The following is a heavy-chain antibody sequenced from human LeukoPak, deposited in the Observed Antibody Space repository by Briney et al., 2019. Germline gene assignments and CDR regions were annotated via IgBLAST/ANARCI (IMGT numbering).Heavy chain of an antibody. J-gene: IGHJ6*03. CDR2: IYYSGST. CDR1: GGSISSYY. Sequence: SETLSLTCTVSGGSISSYYWSWIRQPPGKGLEWIGYIYYSGSTNYNPSLKSRVTISVDTSKNQFSLKLSSVTAADTAVYYCARHLAYGSGSSYYYYYYMDVWGKGTTVTISS. V-gene: IGHV4-59*08. CDR3: ARHLAYGSGSSYYYYYYMDV. D-gene: IGHD3-10*01.